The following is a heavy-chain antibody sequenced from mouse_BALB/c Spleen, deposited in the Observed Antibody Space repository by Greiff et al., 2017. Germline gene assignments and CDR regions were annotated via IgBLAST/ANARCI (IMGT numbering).Heavy chain of an antibody. CDR3: ARVYYGYDGVYAMDY. V-gene: IGHV5-6-5*01. J-gene: IGHJ4*01. CDR2: ISSGGST. D-gene: IGHD2-2*01. Sequence: EVKLMESGGGLVKPGGSLKLSCAASGFTFSSYAMSWVRQTPEKRLEWVASISSGGSTYYPDSVKGRFTISRDNARNILYLQMSSLRSEDTAMYYCARVYYGYDGVYAMDYWGQGTSVTVSS. CDR1: GFTFSSYA.